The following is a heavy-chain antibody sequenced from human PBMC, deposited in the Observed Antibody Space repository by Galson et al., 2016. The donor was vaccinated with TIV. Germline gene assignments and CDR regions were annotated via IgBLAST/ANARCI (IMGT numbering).Heavy chain of an antibody. CDR1: GYIFINYY. Sequence: SVKVSCKASGYIFINYYIHWVRQAPGQRLEWLGWFNPDSGATQYAQKFQGRVTMTRDTSIRTAYMELRRLISDDTAVYSCARVNWARAFDYWGQGTQVTVSS. D-gene: IGHD7-27*01. CDR2: FNPDSGAT. V-gene: IGHV1-2*02. J-gene: IGHJ4*02. CDR3: ARVNWARAFDY.